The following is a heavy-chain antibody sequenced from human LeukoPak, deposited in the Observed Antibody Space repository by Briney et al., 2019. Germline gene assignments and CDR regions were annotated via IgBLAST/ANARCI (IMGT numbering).Heavy chain of an antibody. V-gene: IGHV4-34*01. D-gene: IGHD3-10*01. CDR2: INHSGST. Sequence: SSETLSLTCAVYGGSFSGYYWSWIRQPPGKGLEWIGEINHSGSTNYNPSLKSRVTISVDTSKNQFSLKLSSVTAADTAVYYCARSRRITMVRGVIRGFDPWGQGTLVTVSS. CDR1: GGSFSGYY. J-gene: IGHJ5*02. CDR3: ARSRRITMVRGVIRGFDP.